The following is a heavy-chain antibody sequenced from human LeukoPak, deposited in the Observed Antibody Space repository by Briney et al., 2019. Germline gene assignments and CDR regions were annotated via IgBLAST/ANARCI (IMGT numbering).Heavy chain of an antibody. CDR3: ARGGLERHFDY. V-gene: IGHV4-34*01. J-gene: IGHJ4*02. D-gene: IGHD1-1*01. CDR1: GGSFSGYY. CDR2: IYHSRST. Sequence: SETLSLTCAVYGGSFSGYYWSWIRQPPGKGLEWIGYIYHSRSTYYNPSLKSRVTISVDRSKNQFSLKLSSVTAADTAVYYCARGGLERHFDYWGQGTLVTVSS.